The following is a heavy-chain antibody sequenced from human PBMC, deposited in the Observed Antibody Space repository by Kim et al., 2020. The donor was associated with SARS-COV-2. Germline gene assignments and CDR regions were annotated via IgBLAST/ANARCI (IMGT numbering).Heavy chain of an antibody. CDR1: GGSISSCGYS. CDR3: GTVVAGSWFAP. Sequence: SETLSLTCAVSGGSISSCGYSWSWIRYPPGLGLEWIGYIYSNGCTYYNPSFKSRVTIFVGGSTNHISLQLSSVTATDAAADYCGTVVAGSWFAPWG. V-gene: IGHV4-30-2*01. J-gene: IGHJ5*02. CDR2: IYSNGCT. D-gene: IGHD5-12*01.